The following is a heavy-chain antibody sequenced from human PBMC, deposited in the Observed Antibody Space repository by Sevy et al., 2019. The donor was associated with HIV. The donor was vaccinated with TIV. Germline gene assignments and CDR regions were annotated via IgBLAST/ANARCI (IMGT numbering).Heavy chain of an antibody. V-gene: IGHV4-4*07. D-gene: IGHD3-3*01. CDR3: VRDIEKDYDFWSGYRYYGMDV. J-gene: IGHJ6*02. CDR1: GGSISSYY. CDR2: IYTSGST. Sequence: SETLSLTCTVSGGSISSYYWSWIRQPAGKGLEWIGRIYTSGSTNYNPSLKSRVTMSVDTSKNQFSLKLSSVTAADTAVYYCVRDIEKDYDFWSGYRYYGMDVWGQGTTVTVSS.